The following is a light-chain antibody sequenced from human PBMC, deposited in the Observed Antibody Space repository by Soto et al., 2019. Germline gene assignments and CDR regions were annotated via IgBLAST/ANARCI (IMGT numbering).Light chain of an antibody. CDR3: QQYNAWYT. Sequence: DIQMTQSPSTLSASVGDRVTITCRASQNINTWLAWYQQKPGKAPNLLIYKASTTASGVPSRFSGSGSGTEFTLTIRSLQPDDFATYFCQQYNAWYTFGQGTKLELK. J-gene: IGKJ2*01. CDR2: KAS. CDR1: QNINTW. V-gene: IGKV1-5*03.